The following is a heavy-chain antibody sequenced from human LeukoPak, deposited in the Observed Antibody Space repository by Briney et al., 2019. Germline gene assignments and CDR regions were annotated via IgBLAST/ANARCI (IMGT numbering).Heavy chain of an antibody. V-gene: IGHV3-21*01. J-gene: IGHJ4*02. CDR1: GFTFSSYD. Sequence: PGGSLRLSCAASGFTFSSYDMTWVRQAPGRGLEWVSSISSSSSYIYYADSVKGRSTISRDNAKNSLYLQMNTLRAEDTAVYYCARDDYGDYLPEMFDYWGQGTLVTVSS. D-gene: IGHD4-17*01. CDR3: ARDDYGDYLPEMFDY. CDR2: ISSSSSYI.